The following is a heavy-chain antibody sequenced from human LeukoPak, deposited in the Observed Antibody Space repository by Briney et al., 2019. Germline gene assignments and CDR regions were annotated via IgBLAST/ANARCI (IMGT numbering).Heavy chain of an antibody. CDR1: GGSISNY. CDR2: IYYSGST. Sequence: SETLSLTCTVSGGSISNYWSWIRQPPGKGLEWIGYIYYSGSTNYNPSLKSRVTISVDTSKNQFSLKLSSVTAADTAVYYCARDNEQWPPRGWFDPWGQGTLVTVSS. D-gene: IGHD6-19*01. J-gene: IGHJ5*02. V-gene: IGHV4-59*01. CDR3: ARDNEQWPPRGWFDP.